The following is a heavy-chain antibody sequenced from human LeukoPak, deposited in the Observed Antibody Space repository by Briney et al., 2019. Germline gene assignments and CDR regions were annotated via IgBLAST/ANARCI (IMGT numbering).Heavy chain of an antibody. Sequence: SETLSLTCTVSGGSISSGSYYWSWIRQPAGKGLEWIGRIYTSGSTNYNPSLKSRVTISVDTSKNQFSLKLSSVTAADTAVYYCARNGVLMRYYYMDVWGKGTTVTVSS. CDR1: GGSISSGSYY. CDR3: ARNGVLMRYYYMDV. V-gene: IGHV4-61*02. J-gene: IGHJ6*03. D-gene: IGHD2-8*01. CDR2: IYTSGST.